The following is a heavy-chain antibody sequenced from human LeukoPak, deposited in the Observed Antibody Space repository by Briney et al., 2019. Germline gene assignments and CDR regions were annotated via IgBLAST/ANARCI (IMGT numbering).Heavy chain of an antibody. CDR2: ISGSGGST. CDR1: GFTFSSYA. V-gene: IGHV3-23*01. Sequence: GGSLRLSCAASGFTFSSYAMSWVRQAPGKGLEWVSAISGSGGSTYYADSVKGRFTISRDNSKNTLYLQMNSLRAGDTAVFYCAKSGGGSYFVDYWGQGTLVTVSS. J-gene: IGHJ4*02. D-gene: IGHD1-26*01. CDR3: AKSGGGSYFVDY.